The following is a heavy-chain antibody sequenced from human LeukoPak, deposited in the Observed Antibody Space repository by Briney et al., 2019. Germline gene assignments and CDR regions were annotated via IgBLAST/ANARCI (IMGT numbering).Heavy chain of an antibody. D-gene: IGHD3-3*02. CDR3: ARGRRIFGVVIQNWFDP. CDR1: GYTFTSYD. Sequence: ASVKVSCKASGYTFTSYDINWVRQATGQGLEWMGWINPNSGNTGYAQKFQGRVTMTRNTSISTAYMGLSSLRSEDTAVYYCARGRRIFGVVIQNWFDPWGQGTLVTVSS. J-gene: IGHJ5*02. CDR2: INPNSGNT. V-gene: IGHV1-8*01.